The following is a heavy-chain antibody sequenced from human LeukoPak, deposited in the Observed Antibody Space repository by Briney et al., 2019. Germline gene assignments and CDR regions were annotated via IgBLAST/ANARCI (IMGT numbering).Heavy chain of an antibody. J-gene: IGHJ6*02. V-gene: IGHV4-39*01. CDR2: IYYSGST. CDR1: GGSISSSSYY. CDR3: ARQLDTMVRGAYYGMDV. D-gene: IGHD3-10*01. Sequence: PSETLSLTCTVSGGSISSSSYYWGWIRQPPGKGLEWIGSIYYSGSTYYNPSLKSRVTISVDTSKNQFSLKLSSVTAADTAVYYCARQLDTMVRGAYYGMDVWGQGTTVTVSS.